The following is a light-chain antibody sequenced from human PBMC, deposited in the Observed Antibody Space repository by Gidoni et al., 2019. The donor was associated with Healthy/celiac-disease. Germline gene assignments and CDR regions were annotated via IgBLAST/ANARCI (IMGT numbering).Light chain of an antibody. CDR2: QDN. Sequence: SYELTQPPSVSVSPGQTASITCSGDKLGDKYVCWYQQKPGQSPVLVIHQDNQRPSGIPERFSGSNSGNTATLTISGTQAMDEADYYCQAWDSSTLVVFGGGTKLTVL. J-gene: IGLJ2*01. CDR1: KLGDKY. CDR3: QAWDSSTLVV. V-gene: IGLV3-1*01.